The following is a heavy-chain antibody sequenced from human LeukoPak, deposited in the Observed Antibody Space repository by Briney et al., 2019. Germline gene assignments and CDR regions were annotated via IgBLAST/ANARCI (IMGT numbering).Heavy chain of an antibody. Sequence: ASAKVSCKASGDTFTAYYIHWVRQAPGQGLEWMGRINPNSGATNYAQNFQGRVTMTRDTSISTAYMELSRLRSDDTAVYYCARCASGNHPEFWGQGTLVTVSS. J-gene: IGHJ4*02. V-gene: IGHV1-2*06. CDR1: GDTFTAYY. D-gene: IGHD1-14*01. CDR3: ARCASGNHPEF. CDR2: INPNSGAT.